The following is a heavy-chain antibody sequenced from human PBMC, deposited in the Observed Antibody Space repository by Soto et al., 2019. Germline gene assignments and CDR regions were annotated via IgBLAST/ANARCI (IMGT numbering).Heavy chain of an antibody. CDR3: ASLRGGGY. Sequence: QVQLQESGPGLVKPSETLSLTCTVSGGSVSSGSYYWSWIRQPPGKGLEWIGYIYYSVSTNYNPSLKSRVTIAVDTSKNQFSLKRSSVTAADTAVYSCASLRGGGYWGQGTLVTVSS. D-gene: IGHD3-10*01. CDR1: GGSVSSGSYY. CDR2: IYYSVST. J-gene: IGHJ4*02. V-gene: IGHV4-61*01.